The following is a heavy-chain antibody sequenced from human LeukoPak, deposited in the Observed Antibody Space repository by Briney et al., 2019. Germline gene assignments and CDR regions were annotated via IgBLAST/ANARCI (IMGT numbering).Heavy chain of an antibody. CDR3: ARDHDYGADGYYYYYYMDV. V-gene: IGHV3-30*04. D-gene: IGHD4-17*01. J-gene: IGHJ6*03. Sequence: GGSLRLSCAASGFTFSSYAMHWVRQAPGKGLEWVAVISYDGSNKYYADSVKGRFTISRDNSKNTLYLQMNSLRAEDTAVYYCARDHDYGADGYYYYYYMDVWGKGTTVTVSS. CDR1: GFTFSSYA. CDR2: ISYDGSNK.